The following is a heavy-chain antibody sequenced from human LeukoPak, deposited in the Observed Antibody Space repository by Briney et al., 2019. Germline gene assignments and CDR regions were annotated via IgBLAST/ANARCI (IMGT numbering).Heavy chain of an antibody. CDR3: AKDNDGYTYGYEFDY. Sequence: PGGSLRLSCAASGFTFSSYAMSWVRQAPGKGLEWVSAISGSGGSTYYADSVKGRFTISRDNSKNTLYLQMNTLRAEDTAVYYCAKDNDGYTYGYEFDYWGQGTLVTVSS. J-gene: IGHJ4*02. V-gene: IGHV3-23*01. CDR2: ISGSGGST. CDR1: GFTFSSYA. D-gene: IGHD5-18*01.